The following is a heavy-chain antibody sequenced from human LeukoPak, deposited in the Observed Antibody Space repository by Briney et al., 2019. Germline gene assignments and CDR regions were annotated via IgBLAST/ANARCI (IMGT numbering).Heavy chain of an antibody. D-gene: IGHD5-24*01. V-gene: IGHV1-18*01. Sequence: ASVKVSCKASGYTFSSYGISWVRQAPGQGLEWMGWISVYNGNTNYAQKLQGRVTMTTDTSTSTVYMELSSLRSEDTAIYYCARIRDGYNDAYDIWGQGTVVTVPS. J-gene: IGHJ3*02. CDR3: ARIRDGYNDAYDI. CDR2: ISVYNGNT. CDR1: GYTFSSYG.